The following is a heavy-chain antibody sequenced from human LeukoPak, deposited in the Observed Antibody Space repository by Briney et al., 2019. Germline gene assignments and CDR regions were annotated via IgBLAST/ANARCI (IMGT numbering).Heavy chain of an antibody. J-gene: IGHJ4*02. CDR3: ARRLPIFGVAPDY. CDR1: GFTFSSYE. CDR2: ISSSGSTI. Sequence: GGSLRLSCAATGFTFSSYEMNWVRQAPGKGLEWVSYISSSGSTIYYADSVKGRFTISRDNAKNSLYLQMNSLRAEDTAVYYCARRLPIFGVAPDYWGQGTLVTVSS. D-gene: IGHD3-3*02. V-gene: IGHV3-48*03.